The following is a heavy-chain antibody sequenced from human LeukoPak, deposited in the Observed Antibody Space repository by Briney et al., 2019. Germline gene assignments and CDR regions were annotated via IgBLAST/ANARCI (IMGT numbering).Heavy chain of an antibody. CDR3: ARGFCSGGSCYSYDY. Sequence: ASVKVSCKASGYTFSTYYMHWVRQAPGQGLEWMGVIDLSGGSTNYARKFQGRVTMTSDTSTSTVYMELSSLRSEDTAVYYCARGFCSGGSCYSYDYWGQGTLVTVSS. CDR2: IDLSGGST. J-gene: IGHJ4*02. V-gene: IGHV1-46*01. D-gene: IGHD2-15*01. CDR1: GYTFSTYY.